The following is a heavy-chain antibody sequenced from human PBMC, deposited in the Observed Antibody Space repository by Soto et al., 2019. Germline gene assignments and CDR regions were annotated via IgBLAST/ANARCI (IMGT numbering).Heavy chain of an antibody. V-gene: IGHV3-7*05. CDR2: IKQDGSEK. Sequence: EVRLMESGGGLVQPGGSLRLSCAASGFTFSGYWMSWARQAPGKGLEWVANIKQDGSEKYSVDSVKGRFTISRDKAQDSLYLQMNSLRVEDTAIYYCARDRGSGFLGQDYGGMDVWGQGTTVIVSS. CDR1: GFTFSGYW. J-gene: IGHJ6*02. D-gene: IGHD6-19*01. CDR3: ARDRGSGFLGQDYGGMDV.